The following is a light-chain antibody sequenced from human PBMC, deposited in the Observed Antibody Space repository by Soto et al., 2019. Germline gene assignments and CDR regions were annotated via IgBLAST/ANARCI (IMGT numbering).Light chain of an antibody. CDR2: GAS. CDR3: QQYNNWPPLT. V-gene: IGKV3-15*01. Sequence: MTQSPATVSVSPGDSATLTCRASQSVYNNLAWYQQKPGQAPRLLIYGASTRATGLPVRFSGSGSGTEFTLTISDLQSEDSAVYFCQQYNNWPPLTFGGGTKVEI. CDR1: QSVYNN. J-gene: IGKJ4*01.